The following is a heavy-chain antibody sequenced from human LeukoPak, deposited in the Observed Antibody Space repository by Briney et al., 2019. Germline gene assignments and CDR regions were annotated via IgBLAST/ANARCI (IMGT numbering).Heavy chain of an antibody. Sequence: GGSLRLSCVASGFTFSGYALHWVRQAPGKGLEWVAVISNEGMKTYYSDSVKGRFAISRDNSKETLYLQMDGLRPADTAACFCARTTYYYGSGTYYPVGPFDSWGQGTLVTVSS. D-gene: IGHD3-10*01. V-gene: IGHV3-30*09. CDR3: ARTTYYYGSGTYYPVGPFDS. CDR1: GFTFSGYA. CDR2: ISNEGMKT. J-gene: IGHJ4*02.